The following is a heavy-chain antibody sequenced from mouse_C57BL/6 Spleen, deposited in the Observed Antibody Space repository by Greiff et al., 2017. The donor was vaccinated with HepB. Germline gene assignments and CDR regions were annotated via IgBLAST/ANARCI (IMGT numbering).Heavy chain of an antibody. D-gene: IGHD2-14*01. Sequence: QVQLQQPGAELVRPGSSVKLSCKASGYTFTSYWMDWVKQRPGQGLEWIGNIYPSDSETHYNQKFKDKATLTVDKSSSTAYMQLSSLTSEDSAVYYCASLYYRGFAYWGQGTLVTVSA. J-gene: IGHJ3*01. CDR3: ASLYYRGFAY. CDR2: IYPSDSET. CDR1: GYTFTSYW. V-gene: IGHV1-61*01.